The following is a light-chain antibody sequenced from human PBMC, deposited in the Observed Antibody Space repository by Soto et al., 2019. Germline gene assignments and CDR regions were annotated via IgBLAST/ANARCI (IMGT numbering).Light chain of an antibody. CDR2: GTS. Sequence: AIQMTQSPSSLSVSVGDRVTITCRASQDIRNDLGWYQQKPGKAPKLLIYGTSNLQSGVPSRFSGSGSGTDFTLTISSLQPEDFAIYYCQKYNSAPLTFGGGTKVDIK. CDR1: QDIRND. V-gene: IGKV1-6*01. CDR3: QKYNSAPLT. J-gene: IGKJ4*01.